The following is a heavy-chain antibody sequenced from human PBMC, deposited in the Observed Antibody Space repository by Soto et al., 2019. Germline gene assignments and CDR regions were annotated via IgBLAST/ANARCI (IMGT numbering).Heavy chain of an antibody. CDR3: ARDRGSGWYNYYYGMDV. CDR2: ISYDGSNK. V-gene: IGHV3-30-3*01. D-gene: IGHD6-19*01. J-gene: IGHJ6*02. Sequence: LRLSCAASGFTFSSYAMHWVRQAPGKGLEWVAVISYDGSNKYYADSVKGRFTISRDNSKNTLYLQMNSLRAEDTAVYYCARDRGSGWYNYYYGMDVWGQGTTVTVSS. CDR1: GFTFSSYA.